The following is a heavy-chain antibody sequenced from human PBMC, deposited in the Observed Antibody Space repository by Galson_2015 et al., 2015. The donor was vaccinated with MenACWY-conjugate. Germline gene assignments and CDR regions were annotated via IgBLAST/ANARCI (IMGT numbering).Heavy chain of an antibody. D-gene: IGHD1-26*01. J-gene: IGHJ6*02. CDR2: ISPGDSNT. CDR3: ARHPPGGRGMDV. Sequence: QSGAEVKKPGESLQISCKASGYIFTTYWIAWVRQMPGKGLEWMGLISPGDSNTRYSPSFQGQVTISADKSISTAHLQWSSLKASDTAMYYCARHPPGGRGMDVWGRGTTVTVSS. CDR1: GYIFTTYW. V-gene: IGHV5-51*01.